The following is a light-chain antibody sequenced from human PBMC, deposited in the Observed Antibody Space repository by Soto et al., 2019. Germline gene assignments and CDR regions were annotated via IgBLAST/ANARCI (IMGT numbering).Light chain of an antibody. CDR1: SSDVGGYSH. CDR2: EVR. J-gene: IGLJ1*01. V-gene: IGLV2-14*01. Sequence: QSALTQPASVSGSPGQSITISCTGTSSDVGGYSHVSWYQQHPGKAPKLIIFEVRNRPSGVSDRFSASKSGNTASLTISGLQTEDEAVYYCSSYASSSSYAFGTGTKVTVL. CDR3: SSYASSSSYA.